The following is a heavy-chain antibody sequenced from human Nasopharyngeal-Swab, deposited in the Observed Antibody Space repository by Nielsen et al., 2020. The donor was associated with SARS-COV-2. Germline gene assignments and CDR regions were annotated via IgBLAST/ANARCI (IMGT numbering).Heavy chain of an antibody. J-gene: IGHJ4*02. CDR1: GFSFSDFY. CDR2: IDGSGSMI. Sequence: GESLKISCAGSGFSFSDFYMSWIRQAPGKGLEWVAFIDGSGSMIDYADSVKGPFAISREHANNSLNLQMHSLRAEDTAVYYCARAGSSYGRLLYWGQGTRVDVST. D-gene: IGHD5-18*01. CDR3: ARAGSSYGRLLY. V-gene: IGHV3-11*04.